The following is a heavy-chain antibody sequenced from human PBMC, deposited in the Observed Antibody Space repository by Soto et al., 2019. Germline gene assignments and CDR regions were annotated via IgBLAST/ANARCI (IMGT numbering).Heavy chain of an antibody. CDR3: ARSLLVVVAAADAFDI. Sequence: GGSLRLSCAASGFTFSSYGMHWVRQAPGKGLEWVAVILYDGSNKYYADSVKGRFTISRDNSKNTLYLQMNSLRAEDTAVYYCARSLLVVVAAADAFDIWGQGTMVTVSS. CDR1: GFTFSSYG. CDR2: ILYDGSNK. V-gene: IGHV3-33*01. D-gene: IGHD2-15*01. J-gene: IGHJ3*02.